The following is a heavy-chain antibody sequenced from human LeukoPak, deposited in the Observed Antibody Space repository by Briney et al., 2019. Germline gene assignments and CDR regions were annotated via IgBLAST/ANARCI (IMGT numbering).Heavy chain of an antibody. Sequence: GGSLRLSCVASGFTFSSYGMDWVRQAPGKGLEWVSYISASRSSISYSDSVKGRFTVSRDNAKNSLYLLMNSLRAEDTAVYYCARHRTASDYWGQGTLVTVSS. CDR2: ISASRSSI. D-gene: IGHD3-16*02. CDR3: ARHRTASDY. V-gene: IGHV3-48*01. J-gene: IGHJ4*02. CDR1: GFTFSSYG.